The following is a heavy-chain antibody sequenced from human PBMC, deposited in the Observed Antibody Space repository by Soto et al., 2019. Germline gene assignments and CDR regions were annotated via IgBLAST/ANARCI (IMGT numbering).Heavy chain of an antibody. CDR1: GFTFSSYW. D-gene: IGHD2-15*01. CDR2: INSDGSST. Sequence: VQLVESGGGLVQPGESLRLSCAASGFTFSSYWMHWVRQAPGKGLVWVSRINSDGSSTSYAGSVKGRFTISRDNAKNTLYLQMNSRRAEDTAVYYCVRTSLVVAAATREDYWGQGTLVTVSS. J-gene: IGHJ4*02. V-gene: IGHV3-74*01. CDR3: VRTSLVVAAATREDY.